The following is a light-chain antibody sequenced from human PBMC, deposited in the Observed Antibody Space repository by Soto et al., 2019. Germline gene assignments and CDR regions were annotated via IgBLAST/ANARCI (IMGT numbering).Light chain of an antibody. J-gene: IGKJ5*01. CDR1: QSVSSN. Sequence: EIVMTQSPATLSVSPGERATLSCRASQSVSSNVAWYQQKPGQAPRLLIYGASTGATGIPARFSGSGSGTEVNITISSLQSEDFAVYYCQQYHNWPPIPVGQGTRLEIK. V-gene: IGKV3-15*01. CDR2: GAS. CDR3: QQYHNWPPIP.